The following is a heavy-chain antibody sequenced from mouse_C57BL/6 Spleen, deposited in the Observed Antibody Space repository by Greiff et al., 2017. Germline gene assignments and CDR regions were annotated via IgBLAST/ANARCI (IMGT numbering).Heavy chain of an antibody. CDR2: INPCSGYT. CDR3: ARGCCNYPWFAY. D-gene: IGHD2-1*01. J-gene: IGHJ3*01. Sequence: QVHVKQSGAELAKPGASVKLSCKASGYTFTSYWMHWVKQRPGQGLEWIGYINPCSGYTKSNQKFKDKATLTADKSSSTAYMQLSSLTYEDSAVYYCARGCCNYPWFAYWGQGALVTVSA. V-gene: IGHV1-7*01. CDR1: GYTFTSYW.